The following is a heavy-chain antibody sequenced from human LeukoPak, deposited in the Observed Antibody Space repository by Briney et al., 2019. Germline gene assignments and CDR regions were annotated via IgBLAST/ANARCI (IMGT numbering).Heavy chain of an antibody. D-gene: IGHD3-16*02. V-gene: IGHV4-38-2*02. CDR2: IYHSGST. J-gene: IGHJ4*02. Sequence: SETLSLTCAVSGYSISSGYYWGWIRQPPGKGLEWIGSIYHSGSTYYNPSLKSRVTISVDTSKNQFSLKLSSVTAADTAVYYRAREGYDYVWGSYRSASLDYWGQGTLVTVSS. CDR3: AREGYDYVWGSYRSASLDY. CDR1: GYSISSGYY.